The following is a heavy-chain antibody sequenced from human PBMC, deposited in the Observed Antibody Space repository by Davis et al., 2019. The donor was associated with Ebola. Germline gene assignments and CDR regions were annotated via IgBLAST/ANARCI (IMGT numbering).Heavy chain of an antibody. CDR3: AREDGYHYYGMDV. Sequence: SETLSLTCAVYGGSFSGYYWSWIRQPPGKGLEWIGEINHSGSTNYNVSLKSRVAISVDTSKNQFSLKLSSVTAADTAVYYCAREDGYHYYGMDVWGQGTTVTVSS. V-gene: IGHV4-34*01. D-gene: IGHD3-22*01. CDR2: INHSGST. J-gene: IGHJ6*02. CDR1: GGSFSGYY.